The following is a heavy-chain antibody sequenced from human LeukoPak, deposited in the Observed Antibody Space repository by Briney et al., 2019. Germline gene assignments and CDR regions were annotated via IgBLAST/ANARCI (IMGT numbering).Heavy chain of an antibody. CDR1: GFIFSNYA. CDR2: MSYDGSNK. J-gene: IGHJ4*02. V-gene: IGHV3-30-3*01. Sequence: GGSLRLSCAASGFIFSNYALHWVRQAPGKGLEWVAVMSYDGSNKYYADSVKGRFTISRDNSKNTVSLQMDSLRPEDMAVYYCARGRPHGNDYWGQGTLVTVSS. CDR3: ARGRPHGNDY. D-gene: IGHD4-23*01.